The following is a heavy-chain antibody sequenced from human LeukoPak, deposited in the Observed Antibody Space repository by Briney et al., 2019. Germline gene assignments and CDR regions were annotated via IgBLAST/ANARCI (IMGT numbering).Heavy chain of an antibody. CDR1: GFTVSSNY. Sequence: GGSLRLSCAASGFTVSSNYMSWVRQAPGKGLEWVSVIYSGGSTYYADSVKGRFTISTDNSRNTLYLQMNSLRAEDTAVYYCARDGYSSGYFDFWGQGTLVTVSS. J-gene: IGHJ4*02. CDR3: ARDGYSSGYFDF. D-gene: IGHD3-22*01. V-gene: IGHV3-53*01. CDR2: IYSGGST.